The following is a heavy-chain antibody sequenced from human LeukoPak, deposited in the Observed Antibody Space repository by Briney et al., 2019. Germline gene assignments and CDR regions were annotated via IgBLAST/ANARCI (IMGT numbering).Heavy chain of an antibody. CDR3: AKDPVCSSTSCPRDYYYYMDV. D-gene: IGHD2-2*01. V-gene: IGHV3-30*02. Sequence: PGGSLRLSCAASGFTFSSYGMHWVRQAPGKGLEGVAFIRYDGSNKYYADSVKGRFTISRDNSKNTLYLQMNSLRAEDTAVYYCAKDPVCSSTSCPRDYYYYMDVWGKGTTVTVSS. CDR1: GFTFSSYG. J-gene: IGHJ6*03. CDR2: IRYDGSNK.